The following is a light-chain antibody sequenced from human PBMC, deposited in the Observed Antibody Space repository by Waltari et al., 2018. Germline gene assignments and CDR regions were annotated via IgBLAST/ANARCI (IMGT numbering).Light chain of an antibody. Sequence: NVLTQSPSTLSLAPGERATLSCRASQRVTNNYLAWYQQQPGQAPRLLIYGVSSRATGIPDRFSGSGSGTDFTLTIGRLEPEDSAVYFCHLYGSARTFGGGTRVEIK. CDR3: HLYGSART. V-gene: IGKV3-20*01. CDR2: GVS. J-gene: IGKJ4*01. CDR1: QRVTNNY.